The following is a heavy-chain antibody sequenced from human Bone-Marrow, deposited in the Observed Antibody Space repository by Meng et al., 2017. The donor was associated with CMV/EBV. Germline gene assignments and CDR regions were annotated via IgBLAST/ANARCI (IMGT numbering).Heavy chain of an antibody. J-gene: IGHJ2*01. Sequence: GESLKISCAASAFTFSNYGMHWVRQAPGKGLEWVALIWFDGSNKYYADPVKGRCTISKDNSKDTLYLHKSRLNAEDTAVYYCAKVGSRVQLVPFPNWYFALWGRGPLVTVPS. CDR1: AFTFSNYG. CDR2: IWFDGSNK. CDR3: AKVGSRVQLVPFPNWYFAL. D-gene: IGHD6-13*01. V-gene: IGHV3-33*06.